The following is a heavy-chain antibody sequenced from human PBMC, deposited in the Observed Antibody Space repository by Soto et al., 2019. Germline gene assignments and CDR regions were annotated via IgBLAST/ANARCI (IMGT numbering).Heavy chain of an antibody. CDR3: ARQYSSGWYAGGSYYYGMDV. Sequence: QVQLVESGGGVVQPGRSLRLSCAASGFTFSSYAMHWVRQAPGKGLEWVAVISYDGSNKYYADSVKGRFTISRDNSKNPLYLQMTSLRAEDTAVYYCARQYSSGWYAGGSYYYGMDVWGQGTTVTVSS. V-gene: IGHV3-30-3*01. CDR2: ISYDGSNK. D-gene: IGHD6-19*01. J-gene: IGHJ6*02. CDR1: GFTFSSYA.